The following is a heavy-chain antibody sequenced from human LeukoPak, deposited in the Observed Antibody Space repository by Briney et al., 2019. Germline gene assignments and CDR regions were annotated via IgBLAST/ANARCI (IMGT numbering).Heavy chain of an antibody. J-gene: IGHJ6*03. D-gene: IGHD1-7*01. CDR2: IIPIFGTA. Sequence: GASVKVSCKASGGTFSSYAISWVRQAPGQGLEWMGGIIPIFGTANYAQKFQERVTITRDMSTSTAYMELSSLRSEDTAVYYCAAGTSRHYYYYMDVWGKGTTVTISS. V-gene: IGHV1-69*05. CDR3: AAGTSRHYYYYMDV. CDR1: GGTFSSYA.